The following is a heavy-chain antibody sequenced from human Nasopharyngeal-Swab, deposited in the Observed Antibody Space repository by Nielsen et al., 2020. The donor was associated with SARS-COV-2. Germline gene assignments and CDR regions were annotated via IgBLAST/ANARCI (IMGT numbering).Heavy chain of an antibody. Sequence: GESLKIPCAASGFTFNNYNFNWVRQAPGKGLEWVSSISSSSSYIYYADSVKGRFTISRDNAKNSLYLQMNGLRAEDTAVYYCARDGLDYDFWSAYFMDVWGQGTTVTVSS. CDR2: ISSSSSYI. CDR3: ARDGLDYDFWSAYFMDV. V-gene: IGHV3-21*01. D-gene: IGHD3-3*01. J-gene: IGHJ6*02. CDR1: GFTFNNYN.